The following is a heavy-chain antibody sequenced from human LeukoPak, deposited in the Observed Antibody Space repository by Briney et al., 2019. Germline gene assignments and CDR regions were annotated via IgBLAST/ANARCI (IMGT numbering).Heavy chain of an antibody. CDR2: ISSSSNTI. J-gene: IGHJ4*02. V-gene: IGHV3-48*04. Sequence: GGSLRLSCAASGFTFSSYSVNWVRQAPGKGLEWVAYISSSSNTINYADSVKGRFTISRDNAKNSLYLQMNSLRAEDTAVYYCARDGNWPPTYFDYWGQGTLVTVSS. CDR3: ARDGNWPPTYFDY. D-gene: IGHD1-1*01. CDR1: GFTFSSYS.